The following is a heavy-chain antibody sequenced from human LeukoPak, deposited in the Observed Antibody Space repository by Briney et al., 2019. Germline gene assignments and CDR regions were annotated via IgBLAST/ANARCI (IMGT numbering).Heavy chain of an antibody. Sequence: SGTLSLTCAVSVGSINRCNWWSWVRQSPGKGLELIGEIYHNGTPNYNPSLKSRVTISADTFKNHFSLKMTSVTAADTAVYYCATAPILRGEGGEHYKYGMDVWGQGTTVIVSS. V-gene: IGHV4-4*02. CDR3: ATAPILRGEGGEHYKYGMDV. D-gene: IGHD2-2*02. J-gene: IGHJ6*02. CDR1: VGSINRCNW. CDR2: IYHNGTP.